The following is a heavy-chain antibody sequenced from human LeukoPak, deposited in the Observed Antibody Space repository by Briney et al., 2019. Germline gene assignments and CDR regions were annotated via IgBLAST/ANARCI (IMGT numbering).Heavy chain of an antibody. Sequence: SETLSLTCTVSGGSISSYYWSWIRQPPGKGLEWIGYIYYSGSTNYNPSLKSRVTISVDTSKNQFSLKLRSVTAADTAVYYCARGFTSGWYRYHDYWGQGTLVTVSS. J-gene: IGHJ4*02. CDR1: GGSISSYY. CDR3: ARGFTSGWYRYHDY. CDR2: IYYSGST. D-gene: IGHD6-19*01. V-gene: IGHV4-59*12.